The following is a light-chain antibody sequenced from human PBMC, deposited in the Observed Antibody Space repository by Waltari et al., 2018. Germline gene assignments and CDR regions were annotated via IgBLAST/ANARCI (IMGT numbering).Light chain of an antibody. J-gene: IGKJ2*01. CDR1: QGSSMR. CDR2: TAS. V-gene: IGKV1-12*01. Sequence: RSSQGSSMRLAWYEQKTGKAPMRLIVTASSFQSGCPSRFIGSGSETECTLFITTLQPDDFATFFCLQAYSFPRTFVQGTKLEI. CDR3: LQAYSFPRT.